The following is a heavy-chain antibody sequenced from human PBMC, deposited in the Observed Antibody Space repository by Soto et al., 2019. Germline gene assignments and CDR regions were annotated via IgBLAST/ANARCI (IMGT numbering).Heavy chain of an antibody. V-gene: IGHV4-59*13. J-gene: IGHJ5*02. D-gene: IGHD6-6*01. Sequence: RLPQGKGLEWIGYIYCSGSTNYNPSLKSRVTISVDTSKNQFSLKLSSVTAADTVVYYCARDRLRGYDPWGQGTLVTVSS. CDR3: ARDRLRGYDP. CDR2: IYCSGST.